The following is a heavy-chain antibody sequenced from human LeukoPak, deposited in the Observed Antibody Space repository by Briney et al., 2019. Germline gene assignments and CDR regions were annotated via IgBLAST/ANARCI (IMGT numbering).Heavy chain of an antibody. CDR3: AREGVAAAGTPTFDY. V-gene: IGHV1-46*01. CDR2: INPSGGST. Sequence: ASVKVSCKASGYTFTSYYMHWVRQAPGQGLEWMGIINPSGGSTGYAQKFQGRVTMTRDTSTSTVYMELSSLRSEDTAVYYCAREGVAAAGTPTFDYWGQGTLVTVSS. J-gene: IGHJ4*02. CDR1: GYTFTSYY. D-gene: IGHD6-13*01.